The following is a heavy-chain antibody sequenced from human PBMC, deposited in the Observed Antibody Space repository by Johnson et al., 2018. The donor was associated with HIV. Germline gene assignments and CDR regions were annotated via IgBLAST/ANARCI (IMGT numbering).Heavy chain of an antibody. D-gene: IGHD5-24*01. CDR3: AKREGFPKDAFDI. Sequence: QVQLVESGGGVVQPGRSLRLSCAASGFTFSSYAMHWVRQAPGKGLEWVAVISYDGSNKYYADSVKGRFTISRTNSKNTLYLQMNSLRAVDTAVYYCAKREGFPKDAFDIWGQGTMVIVSS. CDR2: ISYDGSNK. CDR1: GFTFSSYA. J-gene: IGHJ3*02. V-gene: IGHV3-30-3*02.